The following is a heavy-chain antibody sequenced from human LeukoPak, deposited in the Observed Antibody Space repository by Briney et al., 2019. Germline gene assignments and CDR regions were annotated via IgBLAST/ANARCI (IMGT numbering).Heavy chain of an antibody. CDR1: GFTFGDYY. D-gene: IGHD2-2*01. J-gene: IGHJ5*02. Sequence: PGGSLRLSCAASGFTFGDYYMSWIRQAPGKGLEWVSFISGSGTNTKYADSVKGRFTISRDNAKNSLFLQMDSLRAEDTAVYYCVRDSAHTVVVPAVIPPGLDNWFDPWGQGTLVTVSS. V-gene: IGHV3-11*05. CDR2: ISGSGTNT. CDR3: VRDSAHTVVVPAVIPPGLDNWFDP.